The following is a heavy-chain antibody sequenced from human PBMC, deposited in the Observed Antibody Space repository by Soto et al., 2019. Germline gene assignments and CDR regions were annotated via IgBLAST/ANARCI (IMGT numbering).Heavy chain of an antibody. D-gene: IGHD3-10*01. CDR1: GYSFTSYW. J-gene: IGHJ6*02. V-gene: IGHV5-51*01. CDR3: ARDPRVDPLGSDGMDV. CDR2: IYPGDSDT. Sequence: GESLKISCKGSGYSFTSYWIGWVRQMPGKGLEWMGIIYPGDSDTRYSPSFQGQVTISADKFISTAYLQWSSLKASDTAMYYCARDPRVDPLGSDGMDVWGQGTTVTVSS.